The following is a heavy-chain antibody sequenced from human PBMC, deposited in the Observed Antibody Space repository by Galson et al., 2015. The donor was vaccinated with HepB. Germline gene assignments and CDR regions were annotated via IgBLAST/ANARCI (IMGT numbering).Heavy chain of an antibody. Sequence: SLRLSCAASGFTFSNHGIHWVRQAPGEGLEWVAVISSGGGTQYLADSVRGRVTLSRDNPKNTVYLQMNSLGAEDGAVYYCAKEIMVHAGDWYFDLWGRGTLVTVSS. CDR3: AKEIMVHAGDWYFDL. CDR2: ISSGGGTQ. CDR1: GFTFSNHG. V-gene: IGHV3-30*18. D-gene: IGHD2-8*01. J-gene: IGHJ2*01.